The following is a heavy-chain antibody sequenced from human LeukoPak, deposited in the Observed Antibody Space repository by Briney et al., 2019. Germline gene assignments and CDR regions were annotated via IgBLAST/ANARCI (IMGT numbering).Heavy chain of an antibody. J-gene: IGHJ4*02. V-gene: IGHV3-53*01. CDR2: IYSGGSP. CDR3: ARDLNYYDSSGYGH. D-gene: IGHD3-22*01. Sequence: GGSLRLSCAASGFTFSTNYMSWVRQAPGKGLEWVSVIYSGGSPYYADPVKGRFTISRDNSKNTLYLQMNSLRAEDTAVYYCARDLNYYDSSGYGHWGQGTLVTVSS. CDR1: GFTFSTNY.